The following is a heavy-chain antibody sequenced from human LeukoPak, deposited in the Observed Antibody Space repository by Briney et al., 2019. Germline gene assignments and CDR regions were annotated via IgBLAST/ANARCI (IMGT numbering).Heavy chain of an antibody. V-gene: IGHV1-18*01. CDR2: ISAYNGNT. D-gene: IGHD1-26*01. CDR3: ARDWVVGATENAFDI. CDR1: GYTFTSYG. J-gene: IGHJ3*02. Sequence: ASVKVSCKASGYTFTSYGISWVRQAPGQGLEWMGWISAYNGNTNYAQKLQGRVTMTTDTSTSTAYMELRSLRSDDTAVYYCARDWVVGATENAFDIWGQGTMVTVSS.